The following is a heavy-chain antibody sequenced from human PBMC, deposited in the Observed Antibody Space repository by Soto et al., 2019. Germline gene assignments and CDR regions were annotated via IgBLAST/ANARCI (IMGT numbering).Heavy chain of an antibody. CDR3: ARDGGSYSSQYYYYYGMDV. CDR1: GFTVSSNY. CDR2: IYSGGST. Sequence: EVQLVESGGGLVQPGGSLRLSCAASGFTVSSNYMSWVRQAPGKGLEWVSVIYSGGSTYYADSVKGRFTISRDNSKNTLYLQMNSLRAEDTAVYYCARDGGSYSSQYYYYYGMDVWGQGTTVTVSS. D-gene: IGHD6-19*01. V-gene: IGHV3-66*01. J-gene: IGHJ6*02.